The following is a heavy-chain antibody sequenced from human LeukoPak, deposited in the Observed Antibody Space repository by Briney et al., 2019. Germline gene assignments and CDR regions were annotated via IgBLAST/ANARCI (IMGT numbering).Heavy chain of an antibody. CDR1: GGSISIGNYY. CDR2: IYNTGTT. J-gene: IGHJ4*02. CDR3: ARHRDSSSLFDY. D-gene: IGHD6-6*01. Sequence: SETLSLTCTVSGGSISIGNYYWSWIRQPAGRGLEWIGRIYNTGTTNYNPSLKSRVTISVDTPKNQFSLKLSSVTAADTAVYYCARHRDSSSLFDYWGQGTLVTVSS. V-gene: IGHV4-61*02.